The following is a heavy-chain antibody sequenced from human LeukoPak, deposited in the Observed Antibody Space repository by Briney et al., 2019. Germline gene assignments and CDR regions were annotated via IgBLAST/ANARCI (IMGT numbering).Heavy chain of an antibody. D-gene: IGHD6-13*01. CDR2: IKQDGSEK. CDR3: AREWQGGIAAAGTRIEGDY. Sequence: PGGSLRLSCAVSGFSVSGYWMTWVRQAPGEGLEWVGNIKQDGSEKNYVDSVKGRFTISRDNAENSLFLQMNSLRVEDTAVYYCAREWQGGIAAAGTRIEGDYWGQGTLVAVSS. CDR1: GFSVSGYW. V-gene: IGHV3-7*01. J-gene: IGHJ4*02.